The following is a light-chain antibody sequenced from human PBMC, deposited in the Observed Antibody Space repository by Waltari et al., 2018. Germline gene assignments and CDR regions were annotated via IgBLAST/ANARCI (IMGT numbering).Light chain of an antibody. J-gene: IGKJ4*01. V-gene: IGKV3-11*01. CDR3: QQRSGWPPS. CDR1: QSVSND. Sequence: EIVLTQSPATLSLSPGERATLSCRASQSVSNDLAWYQQKPGRAPRLLIYDASHRATGIPARFSGSGSGTVFTLTISSLEPEDFAVYYCQQRSGWPPSFGRGTKVEIK. CDR2: DAS.